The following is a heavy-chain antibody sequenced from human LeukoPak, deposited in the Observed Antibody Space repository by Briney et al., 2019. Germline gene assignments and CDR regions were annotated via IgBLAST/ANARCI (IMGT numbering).Heavy chain of an antibody. D-gene: IGHD5-12*01. CDR3: ARGGIVATTDFDY. CDR1: GYTFTSYA. Sequence: GASVKVSCKASGYTFTSYAMHWVRQAPGQRLEWMGWINAGNGNTKYSQKFQGRVTITRDTSASTAYMELSSLRSEDTAVYYCARGGIVATTDFDYWGQGTLVTVSS. CDR2: INAGNGNT. J-gene: IGHJ4*02. V-gene: IGHV1-3*01.